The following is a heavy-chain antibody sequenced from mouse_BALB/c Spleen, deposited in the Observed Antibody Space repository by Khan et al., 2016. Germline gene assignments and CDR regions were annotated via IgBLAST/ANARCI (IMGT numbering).Heavy chain of an antibody. Sequence: EVKLLESGGGLVQPGGSLKLSCAASGFDFSRYWMSWVRQAPGKGLEWIGEINPDSSTINYTPSLKDKFIISRDNAKNTLYLQMSNVRSEDTARYYCARRGYYGYWYFDVWGAGTTVTVSS. CDR2: INPDSSTI. J-gene: IGHJ1*01. CDR3: ARRGYYGYWYFDV. CDR1: GFDFSRYW. D-gene: IGHD1-1*01. V-gene: IGHV4-1*02.